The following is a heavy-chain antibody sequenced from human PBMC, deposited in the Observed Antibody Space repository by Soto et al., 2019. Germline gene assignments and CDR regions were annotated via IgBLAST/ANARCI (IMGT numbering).Heavy chain of an antibody. CDR1: GGSISSYY. J-gene: IGHJ6*02. Sequence: PSETLSLTCTVSGGSISSYYWSWIRQPPGKGLEWIGYIYYSGSTNYNPSLKSRVTISVDTSKNQFSLRLSSVTAADTAVYYCARVVGDILTPYGMDVWGQGTTVTVSS. CDR2: IYYSGST. V-gene: IGHV4-59*01. CDR3: ARVVGDILTPYGMDV. D-gene: IGHD3-9*01.